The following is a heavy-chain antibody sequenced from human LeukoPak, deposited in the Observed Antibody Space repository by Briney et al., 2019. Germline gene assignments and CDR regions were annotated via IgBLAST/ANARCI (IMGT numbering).Heavy chain of an antibody. CDR1: GFTVSNNY. Sequence: PGGSLRLSCAASGFTVSNNYMSWVRQAPGKGLEWVSVIYTGVSTYYADSVKGRFVISRDNSKNTLYLQMNSLRAEDTGVYYCARVRPHPIIDVWGKGTTVTVSS. CDR2: IYTGVST. D-gene: IGHD6-6*01. V-gene: IGHV3-53*01. CDR3: ARVRPHPIIDV. J-gene: IGHJ6*03.